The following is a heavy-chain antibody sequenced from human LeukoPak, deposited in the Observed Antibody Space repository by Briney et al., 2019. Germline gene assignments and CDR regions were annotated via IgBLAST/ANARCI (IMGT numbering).Heavy chain of an antibody. J-gene: IGHJ4*02. CDR2: INNDGST. CDR1: GFTFSSSW. CDR3: VRSRGYFDC. V-gene: IGHV3-74*01. Sequence: GGSLRLSCAASGFTFSSSWMHWVRQVPGKGLVWVSRINNDGSTAYADSVKGRFTISRDSAKNTLYLQMNGLRAEDTAVYYCVRSRGYFDCWGQGTLVTVSS.